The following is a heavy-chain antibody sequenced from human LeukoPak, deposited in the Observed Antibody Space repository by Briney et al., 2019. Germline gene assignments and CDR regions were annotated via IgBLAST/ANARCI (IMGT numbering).Heavy chain of an antibody. D-gene: IGHD3-22*01. CDR3: ARGDYDSSGYYPIDAFDI. CDR1: GYTFTSYG. Sequence: ASVKVSCKASGYTFTSYGISWVRQAPGQGLEWMGWISAYNGNTNYAQKLQGRVTMTTDTSTSTAYMELRSLRSDDTAVYYCARGDYDSSGYYPIDAFDIWGQGTMVTVSS. CDR2: ISAYNGNT. J-gene: IGHJ3*02. V-gene: IGHV1-18*01.